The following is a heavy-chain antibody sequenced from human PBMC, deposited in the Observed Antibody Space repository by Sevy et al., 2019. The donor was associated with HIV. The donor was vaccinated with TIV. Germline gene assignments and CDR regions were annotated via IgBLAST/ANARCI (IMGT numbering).Heavy chain of an antibody. CDR3: ARDSARVIVPTAGFDS. J-gene: IGHJ5*01. CDR2: IWYNGGTE. D-gene: IGHD1-1*01. Sequence: GGSLRLSCAASGFPFRSFSMHWVRQAPGKGLEWVAGIWYNGGTEHYADSVQGRFTISRDNSKNVLNLQMNSLRVGDTAIYYCARDSARVIVPTAGFDSWDQGALVTVSS. CDR1: GFPFRSFS. V-gene: IGHV3-33*01.